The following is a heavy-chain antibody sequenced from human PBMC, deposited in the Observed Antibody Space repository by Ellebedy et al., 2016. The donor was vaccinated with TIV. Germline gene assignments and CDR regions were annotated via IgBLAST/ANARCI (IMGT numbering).Heavy chain of an antibody. D-gene: IGHD3-10*01. CDR1: GFTFSSYW. CDR2: INQDGSEK. V-gene: IGHV3-7*03. J-gene: IGHJ6*02. CDR3: ARNQTSRNYWYVDYGLDV. Sequence: GESLKISCAASGFTFSSYWMSWFCQAPGKGLEWVANINQDGSEKYYVDSVKGRFTISRDNAKNSLYRQMKSLRAEDTAVYYCARNQTSRNYWYVDYGLDVWGQGTTVTVSS.